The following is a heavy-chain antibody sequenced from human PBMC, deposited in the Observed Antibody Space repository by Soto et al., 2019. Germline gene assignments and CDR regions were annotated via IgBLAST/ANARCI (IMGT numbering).Heavy chain of an antibody. Sequence: QVQLVQSGAEVKKPGSSVKVSCKTSGGTFSRLGISWVRQAPGQGLEWVGAIIPVFGTPNYAQKFQGRVTIIADKSTSTAYMELSSLRSEDTAVYYCATRGRRDGYHFDDWGQGTLVTVSS. CDR3: ATRGRRDGYHFDD. D-gene: IGHD5-12*01. V-gene: IGHV1-69*14. CDR1: GGTFSRLG. J-gene: IGHJ4*02. CDR2: IIPVFGTP.